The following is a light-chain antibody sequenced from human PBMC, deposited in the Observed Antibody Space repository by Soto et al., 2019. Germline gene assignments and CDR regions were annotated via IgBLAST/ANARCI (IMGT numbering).Light chain of an antibody. CDR1: QDIIQY. J-gene: IGKJ4*01. CDR2: DAS. CDR3: QQYDILPIT. V-gene: IGKV1-33*01. Sequence: DIQMTQSPSSLSAAVGDRVTITCQASQDIIQYINWYHQKPGQAPKLLIHDASILQTGVPSRFSGSGSGTDFTFTITSLQPDDLGTYYCQQYDILPITFGGGTKVEIK.